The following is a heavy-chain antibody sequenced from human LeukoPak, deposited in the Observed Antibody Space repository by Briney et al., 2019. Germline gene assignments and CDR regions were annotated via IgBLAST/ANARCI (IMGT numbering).Heavy chain of an antibody. CDR2: MNPNSLNT. D-gene: IGHD2-2*01. CDR3: ARGIRNQLLSEY. CDR1: GYTFSSFD. V-gene: IGHV1-8*01. J-gene: IGHJ4*02. Sequence: ASVKVSCKTSGYTFSSFDVIWVRQATGQGLEWIGWMNPNSLNTGYAQKFRGRVTMTGDASISTAYMELSSLISEDTAVYYCARGIRNQLLSEYWGQGSLVTVSS.